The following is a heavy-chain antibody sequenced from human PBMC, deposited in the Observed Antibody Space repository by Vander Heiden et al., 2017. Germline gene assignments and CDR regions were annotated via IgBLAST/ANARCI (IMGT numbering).Heavy chain of an antibody. CDR2: ISGSGGST. Sequence: EVQLLESGGGLVQPGGSLRLSCAASGFTFSSYAMSWVRQAPGKGLEWVSAISGSGGSTYYADSVKGRFTIARDNSKNTLYLQMNSLRAEDTAVYYCASAPGDYDILTGYYFYYYGMDVWGQGTTVTVYS. J-gene: IGHJ6*02. V-gene: IGHV3-23*01. CDR1: GFTFSSYA. CDR3: ASAPGDYDILTGYYFYYYGMDV. D-gene: IGHD3-9*01.